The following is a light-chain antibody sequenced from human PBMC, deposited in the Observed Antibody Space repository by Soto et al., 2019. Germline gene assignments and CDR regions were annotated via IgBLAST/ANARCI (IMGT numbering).Light chain of an antibody. CDR2: GAS. Sequence: EIVMTQSPATLSVSPGERATLSCRASQSVSSGYLAWYQQKPGQAPRLLIYGASRRATGIPDRFSGSGSGTDFTLRISRLEPEDFAVYWCQHYGNSPTFGQGTKGDIK. V-gene: IGKV3-20*01. CDR3: QHYGNSPT. CDR1: QSVSSGY. J-gene: IGKJ1*01.